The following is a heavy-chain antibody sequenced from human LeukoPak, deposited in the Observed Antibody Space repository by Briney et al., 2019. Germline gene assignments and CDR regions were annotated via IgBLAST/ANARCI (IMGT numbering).Heavy chain of an antibody. V-gene: IGHV1-8*03. CDR3: ARGTYYYDSSGYYSGPSGYFDY. D-gene: IGHD3-22*01. Sequence: ASVKVSCKASGYTFTSYDINWVRQATGQGLEWMGWMNPNSGNTGYAQKFQGRVTITRNTSISTAYMELSSLRSEDTAVYYCARGTYYYDSSGYYSGPSGYFDYWGQGTLVTVSS. J-gene: IGHJ4*02. CDR2: MNPNSGNT. CDR1: GYTFTSYD.